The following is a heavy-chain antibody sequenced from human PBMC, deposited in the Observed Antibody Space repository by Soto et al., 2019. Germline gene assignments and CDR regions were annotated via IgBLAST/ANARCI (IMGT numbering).Heavy chain of an antibody. CDR3: ARDLRDYYDSSGYYWPDYYYGMDV. CDR2: IIPIFGTA. D-gene: IGHD3-22*01. Sequence: SVKVSCKSSGGTFSSYAISWVRQAPGQGLECMGWIIPIFGTANYAQKFQGRVTITADESTSTAYMELSSLRSEDTAVYYCARDLRDYYDSSGYYWPDYYYGMDVWGQGTTVTVSS. V-gene: IGHV1-69*13. CDR1: GGTFSSYA. J-gene: IGHJ6*02.